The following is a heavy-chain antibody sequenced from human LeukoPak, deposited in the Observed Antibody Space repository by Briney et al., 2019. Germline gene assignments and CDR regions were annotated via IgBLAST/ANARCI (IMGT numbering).Heavy chain of an antibody. CDR1: GGSISSYH. CDR2: IYYSGST. J-gene: IGHJ4*02. CDR3: AREQDQSSGWYDGPFDY. Sequence: SETLSLTCTVSGGSISSYHWSWIRQPPGKGLEWIGYIYYSGSTNYNPSLKSRVTISVDTSKNQFSLKLSSVTAADTAVYYCAREQDQSSGWYDGPFDYWGQGTLVTVSS. D-gene: IGHD6-19*01. V-gene: IGHV4-59*01.